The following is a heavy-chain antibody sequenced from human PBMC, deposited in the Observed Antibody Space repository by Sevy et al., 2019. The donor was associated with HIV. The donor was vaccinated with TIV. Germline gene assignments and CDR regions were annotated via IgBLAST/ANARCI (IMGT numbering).Heavy chain of an antibody. CDR1: GYNFASYG. J-gene: IGHJ4*02. Sequence: ASVKVSCKTSGYNFASYGITWVRQAPGQGLEWMGWIGVYNGNANSAQNLQARFTMTTDTATSTAYMELASLRSDDTAVYYCARLPTYYYGSATYFDYWGQGTLVTVSS. CDR3: ARLPTYYYGSATYFDY. CDR2: IGVYNGNA. D-gene: IGHD3-10*01. V-gene: IGHV1-18*01.